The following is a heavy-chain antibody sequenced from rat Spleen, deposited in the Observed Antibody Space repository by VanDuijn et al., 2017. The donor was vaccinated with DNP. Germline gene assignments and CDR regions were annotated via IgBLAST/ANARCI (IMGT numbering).Heavy chain of an antibody. CDR2: INKDSSTI. D-gene: IGHD3-6*01. CDR1: GFTFNDNW. CDR3: ARGPNCGGYADYFDY. J-gene: IGHJ2*01. Sequence: EVQLVESGGGLVQPGRSLKLSCAASGFTFNDNWMGWVRQAPGKGLEWIGQINKDSSTISYSPSLKDKLTISRDSAQNTLYLQMSKLGSEDTAIYYCARGPNCGGYADYFDYWGQGVMVTVSS. V-gene: IGHV4-2*01.